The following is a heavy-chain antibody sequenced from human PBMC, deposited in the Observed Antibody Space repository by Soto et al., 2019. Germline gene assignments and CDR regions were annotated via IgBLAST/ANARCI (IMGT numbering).Heavy chain of an antibody. CDR2: ISYDGSNK. Sequence: GGSLRLSCAASGFTFSSYGMHWVRQAPGKGLEWVAVISYDGSNKYYADSVKGRFTISRDNSKNTLYLQMNSLRVEDTSVYYCAKVGFPYSYGYLFYYWGQGTLVTVSS. V-gene: IGHV3-30*18. D-gene: IGHD5-18*01. CDR3: AKVGFPYSYGYLFYY. CDR1: GFTFSSYG. J-gene: IGHJ4*02.